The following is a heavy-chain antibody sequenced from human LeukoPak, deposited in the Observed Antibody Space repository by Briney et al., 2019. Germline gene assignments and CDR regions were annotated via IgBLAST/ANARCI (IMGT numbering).Heavy chain of an antibody. D-gene: IGHD6-19*01. CDR2: ISYDGSNK. CDR3: ARGGAVAAAPFDY. CDR1: GFTFSSYA. Sequence: PGGSLRLSCAASGFTFSSYAMHWVRQAPGKGLEWVAVISYDGSNKYYADSVKGRFTISRDNSKNTLYLQMNSLRAEDTAVYYCARGGAVAAAPFDYWGQGTLVTDSS. V-gene: IGHV3-30*04. J-gene: IGHJ4*02.